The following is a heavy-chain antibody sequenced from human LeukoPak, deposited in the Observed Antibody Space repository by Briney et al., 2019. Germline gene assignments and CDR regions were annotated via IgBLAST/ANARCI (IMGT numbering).Heavy chain of an antibody. V-gene: IGHV3-21*01. CDR1: GFTFSSYS. Sequence: AGGSLRLSCAASGFTFSSYSMNWVRQAPGKGLEWVSSISSSSSYIYYADSVKGRFTISRDNAKNSLYLQMNSLRAEDTAVYYCARGPWDSSGYSYWGQGTLVTVSS. J-gene: IGHJ4*02. CDR2: ISSSSSYI. D-gene: IGHD3-22*01. CDR3: ARGPWDSSGYSY.